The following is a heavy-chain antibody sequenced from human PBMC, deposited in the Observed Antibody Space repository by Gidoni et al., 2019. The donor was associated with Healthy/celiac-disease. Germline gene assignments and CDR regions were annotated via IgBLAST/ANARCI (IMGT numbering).Heavy chain of an antibody. CDR2: ISSSSSYT. D-gene: IGHD4-4*01. J-gene: IGHJ6*03. Sequence: QVQLVESGGGLVKPGGSLRLSCAASGFTFSDSYMSWIRQAPGKGLEWVSYISSSSSYTNYADSVKGRFTISRDNAKNSLYLQMNSLRAEDTAVYYCARDPSRLQNYYYYYYMDVWGKGTTVTVSS. V-gene: IGHV3-11*06. CDR1: GFTFSDSY. CDR3: ARDPSRLQNYYYYYYMDV.